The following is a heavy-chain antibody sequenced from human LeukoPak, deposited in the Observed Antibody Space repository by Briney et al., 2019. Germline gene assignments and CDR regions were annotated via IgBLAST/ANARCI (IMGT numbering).Heavy chain of an antibody. J-gene: IGHJ6*03. CDR2: ISPGHSDT. CDR1: ETSFTSYW. V-gene: IGHV5-51*01. D-gene: IGHD3-22*01. CDR3: ARHYYDSSGSGYYYYMDV. Sequence: GASLKISCKGSETSFTSYWIGWVRQTPEKGLEWMGIISPGHSDTRYSTSFQGQVTISADKSISTAYLQWSSLKASDTAMYYCARHYYDSSGSGYYYYMDVWGKGTTVTVSS.